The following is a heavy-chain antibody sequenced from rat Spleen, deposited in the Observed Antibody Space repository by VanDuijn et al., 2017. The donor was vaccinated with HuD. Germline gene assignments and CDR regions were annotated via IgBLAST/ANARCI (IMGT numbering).Heavy chain of an antibody. CDR3: TRGGNYDYDL. J-gene: IGHJ2*01. D-gene: IGHD1-10*01. V-gene: IGHV5-25*01. CDR1: GLSFSNYD. Sequence: EVQLVESGGGLVQPGRSMKLSCAASGLSFSNYDMAWVRQAPTKGLEWVATLSYDGHTTYYRDSVKGRFTLSRDNAKSTLYLQMDSLRSEDTATYYCTRGGNYDYDLWGQGVMVTVSS. CDR2: LSYDGHTT.